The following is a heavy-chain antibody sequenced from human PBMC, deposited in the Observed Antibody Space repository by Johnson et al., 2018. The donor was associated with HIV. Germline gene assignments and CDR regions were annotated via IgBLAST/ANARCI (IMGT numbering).Heavy chain of an antibody. CDR3: ARDVRSGWHQGRDAFDI. J-gene: IGHJ3*02. D-gene: IGHD6-19*01. CDR1: GFTFSGFG. V-gene: IGHV3-33*05. Sequence: QVQLLESGGGVVQPGRSLRLSCAASGFTFSGFGLHWVRQAPGKGLEWVASISYDGGNKYYADSVKGRFTISRDNSKNTLYLQMNSLRAEDTAVYYCARDVRSGWHQGRDAFDICGQGTMVTVSS. CDR2: ISYDGGNK.